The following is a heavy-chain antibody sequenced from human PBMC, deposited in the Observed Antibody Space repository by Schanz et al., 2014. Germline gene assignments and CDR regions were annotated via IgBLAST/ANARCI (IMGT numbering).Heavy chain of an antibody. Sequence: EVQLLDSGGGLVQPGGSLRLSCAASGFTFSSYSMNWVRQAPGKGLEWVSSISSSSSYIYYADSVKGRFTISRDNAKNSLYLQMNSLRAEDTAVYYCAKARRKSNCSGGRCFHYSYYGMDVWGQGTTVTVSS. D-gene: IGHD2-15*01. CDR1: GFTFSSYS. CDR3: AKARRKSNCSGGRCFHYSYYGMDV. J-gene: IGHJ6*02. V-gene: IGHV3-21*04. CDR2: ISSSSSYI.